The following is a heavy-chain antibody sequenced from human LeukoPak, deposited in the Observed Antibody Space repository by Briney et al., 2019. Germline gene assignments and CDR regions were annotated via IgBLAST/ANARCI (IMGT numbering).Heavy chain of an antibody. D-gene: IGHD3-9*01. Sequence: PGETLRLSCAASGFTFSSHGMNWVRQAPGKGLEWVSGITGSGGNRYYADSVKGRFTISRDNSKNTLYLQMNSLRAEDTAVYYCAKGLRYFSLDAFDIWGQGTMVTVSS. CDR3: AKGLRYFSLDAFDI. CDR2: ITGSGGNR. J-gene: IGHJ3*02. V-gene: IGHV3-23*01. CDR1: GFTFSSHG.